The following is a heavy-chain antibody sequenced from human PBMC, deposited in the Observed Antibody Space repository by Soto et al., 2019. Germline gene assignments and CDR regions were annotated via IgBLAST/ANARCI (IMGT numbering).Heavy chain of an antibody. CDR1: GYTFTSYD. J-gene: IGHJ4*02. CDR3: ARERGGGYFDY. V-gene: IGHV1-8*01. CDR2: MNPNSDNT. Sequence: QVQLVQSGAEGKKPGASVKVSCKASGYTFTSYDINWVRQATGQGLEWMGWMNPNSDNTGYAQKFQGGLTMPRSTSRSTACVELSSLSSEDTAVYYSARERGGGYFDYWGQGILVTVSS. D-gene: IGHD3-16*01.